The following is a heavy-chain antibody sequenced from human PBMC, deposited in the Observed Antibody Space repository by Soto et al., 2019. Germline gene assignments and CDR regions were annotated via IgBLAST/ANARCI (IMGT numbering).Heavy chain of an antibody. CDR2: INHSGST. J-gene: IGHJ4*02. CDR3: ARAYYYGSGSYYGY. D-gene: IGHD3-10*01. Sequence: SETLSLTCAVYGGSFSGYYWSWIRQPPGKGLEWIGEINHSGSTNYNPSLKSRVTVSVDTSKNQFSLKLSSVTAADTAVYYCARAYYYGSGSYYGYWGQGTLVTVSS. V-gene: IGHV4-34*01. CDR1: GGSFSGYY.